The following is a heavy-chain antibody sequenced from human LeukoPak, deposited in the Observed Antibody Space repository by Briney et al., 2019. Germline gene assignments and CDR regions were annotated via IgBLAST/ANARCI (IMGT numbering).Heavy chain of an antibody. CDR2: IIPIFGTA. CDR3: ARWTANYYDSSGYYCLDY. J-gene: IGHJ4*02. V-gene: IGHV1-69*13. Sequence: ASVKVSCKASGGTFSSYAISWVRQAPGQGLEWMGGIIPIFGTANYAQKFLGRVTITADESTSTAYMELSSLRSEDTAVYYCARWTANYYDSSGYYCLDYWGQGTLVTVSS. CDR1: GGTFSSYA. D-gene: IGHD3-22*01.